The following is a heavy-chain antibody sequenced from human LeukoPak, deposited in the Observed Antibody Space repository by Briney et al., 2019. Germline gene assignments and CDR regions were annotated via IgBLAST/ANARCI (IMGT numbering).Heavy chain of an antibody. CDR2: ISYDGSNK. CDR1: GFTFSSYA. J-gene: IGHJ4*02. CDR3: AGDSVLPGDY. Sequence: GGSLRLSCAASGFTFSSYAMHWVRQAPGKGLEWVAVISYDGSNKYYADSVKGRFTISRDNSKNTLYPQMNSLRAEDTAVYYCAGDSVLPGDYWGQGTLVTVSS. D-gene: IGHD1-14*01. V-gene: IGHV3-30-3*01.